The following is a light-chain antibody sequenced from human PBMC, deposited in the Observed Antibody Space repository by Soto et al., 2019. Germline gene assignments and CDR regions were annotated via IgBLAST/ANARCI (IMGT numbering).Light chain of an antibody. V-gene: IGLV2-14*01. CDR1: SSDVGGYNY. CDR3: NSYTSKSTGV. CDR2: EVS. J-gene: IGLJ1*01. Sequence: QSALTQPASVSGSPGQSITISCTGTSSDVGGYNYVSWYQQHPGKAPKLIIYEVSNRPSGVSNRFSGSKSGNTASLTISRLQAEDEADYYCNSYTSKSTGVVGTGTKLTVL.